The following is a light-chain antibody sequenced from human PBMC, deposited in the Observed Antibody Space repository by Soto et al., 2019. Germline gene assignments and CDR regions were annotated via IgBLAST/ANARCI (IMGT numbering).Light chain of an antibody. Sequence: ELVLTQSPATLLASPWQRATLSCSASQSVTIKLARYQQKPGQAPRLLIYHTSTRAPGIPARSSGSGSGTEFTLNISSLQSEDFAVYYCQQYKYRPPITFGQGTRLEIK. V-gene: IGKV3-15*01. J-gene: IGKJ5*01. CDR3: QQYKYRPPIT. CDR1: QSVTIK. CDR2: HTS.